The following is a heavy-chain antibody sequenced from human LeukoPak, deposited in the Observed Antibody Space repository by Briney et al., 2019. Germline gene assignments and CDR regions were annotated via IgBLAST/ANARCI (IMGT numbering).Heavy chain of an antibody. CDR1: GYTFTGYY. J-gene: IGHJ3*02. CDR2: ISAYNGNT. V-gene: IGHV1-18*04. CDR3: ARDQLEEGPDAFDI. D-gene: IGHD1-1*01. Sequence: GASVKVSCKASGYTFTGYYMHWVRQAPGQGLEWMGWISAYNGNTNYAQKLQGRVTMTTDTSTSTAYMELRSLRSDDTAVYYCARDQLEEGPDAFDIWGQGTMVTVSS.